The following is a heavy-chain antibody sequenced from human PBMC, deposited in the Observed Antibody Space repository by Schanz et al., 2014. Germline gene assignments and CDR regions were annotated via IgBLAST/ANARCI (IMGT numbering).Heavy chain of an antibody. Sequence: EVQLLESGGGLVQPGGSLRLSCAASGFTFSIYAMSWVRQAPGKGLEWVSYISGSSSTKYYADSVKGRFTISRDNGKKSLFLQMNSLSAEDTAVYYCAKVAPAATYLDSWGLGTLXTVSS. CDR2: ISGSSSTK. CDR3: AKVAPAATYLDS. V-gene: IGHV3-48*01. CDR1: GFTFSIYA. J-gene: IGHJ4*02. D-gene: IGHD2-2*01.